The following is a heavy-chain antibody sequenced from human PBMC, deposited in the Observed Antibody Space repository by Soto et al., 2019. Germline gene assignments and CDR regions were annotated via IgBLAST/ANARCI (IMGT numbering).Heavy chain of an antibody. CDR1: GYSFTRYG. Sequence: GASVKVSCKASGYSFTRYGIGWARQAPGQGLEWMGWINAYNGNTNYAQNLQGRLTLTTDTSTTTAYMELRSLRSNDTAIYYCAMVDVYVTPSPQDVWGQGTKVTVS. CDR2: INAYNGNT. CDR3: AMVDVYVTPSPQDV. V-gene: IGHV1-18*01. J-gene: IGHJ6*02. D-gene: IGHD3-16*01.